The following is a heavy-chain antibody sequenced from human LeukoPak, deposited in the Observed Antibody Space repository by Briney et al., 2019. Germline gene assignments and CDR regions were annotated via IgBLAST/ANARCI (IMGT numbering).Heavy chain of an antibody. CDR1: GYTFTSYD. CDR2: MNPNSGHT. D-gene: IGHD2-2*01. V-gene: IGHV1-8*03. Sequence: ASVKVSCKASGYTFTSYDINWVRQATGQGLEWMGWMNPNSGHTGYAQKFQGRVTITRNTSISTAYMELSSLGSEDTAVYYCARDQNNWFDPWGQGTLVTVSS. CDR3: ARDQNNWFDP. J-gene: IGHJ5*02.